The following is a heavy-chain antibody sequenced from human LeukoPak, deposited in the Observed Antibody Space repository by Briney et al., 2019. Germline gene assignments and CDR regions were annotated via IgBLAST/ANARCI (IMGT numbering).Heavy chain of an antibody. CDR2: ISGSGGST. Sequence: GGSLRLSCAASGFTFSSHAMSWVRQAPGKGLEWVSAISGSGGSTYYADSVKGRFTISRDNSKNTLYLQMNRLRAEDTAVYYCAKAPGVTTSPFDYWGQGTLVTVSS. CDR1: GFTFSSHA. J-gene: IGHJ4*02. D-gene: IGHD4-17*01. V-gene: IGHV3-23*01. CDR3: AKAPGVTTSPFDY.